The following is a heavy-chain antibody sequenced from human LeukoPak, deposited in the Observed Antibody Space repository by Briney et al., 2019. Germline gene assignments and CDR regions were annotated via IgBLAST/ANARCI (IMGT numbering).Heavy chain of an antibody. CDR2: IKTDGSLT. CDR1: GFTFSSYW. CDR3: AKGRVYDYVWGSYRPDPYYFDY. Sequence: GGSLRLSCVASGFTFSSYWMTWVRQAPGKGLEWVANIKTDGSLTYYVDSVKGRFTISRDNAKNSLYLQMNSLRAEDTAVYYCAKGRVYDYVWGSYRPDPYYFDYWGQGTLVTVSS. V-gene: IGHV3-7*03. D-gene: IGHD3-16*02. J-gene: IGHJ4*02.